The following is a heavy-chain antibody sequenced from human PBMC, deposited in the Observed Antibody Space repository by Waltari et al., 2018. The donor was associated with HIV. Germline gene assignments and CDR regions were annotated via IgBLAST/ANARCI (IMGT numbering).Heavy chain of an antibody. D-gene: IGHD1-26*01. Sequence: QVQLVESGGGVVQPGRSLRLSCAASGFTFTTYGMHWVRQAPGKGLEWVALIWHDGSKTYYAESLKGRFTISRDNSKNTLYLQMNSLRGEDTAVYYCARQVGAALFDYWGQGALVTVSS. CDR1: GFTFTTYG. CDR3: ARQVGAALFDY. V-gene: IGHV3-33*01. CDR2: IWHDGSKT. J-gene: IGHJ4*02.